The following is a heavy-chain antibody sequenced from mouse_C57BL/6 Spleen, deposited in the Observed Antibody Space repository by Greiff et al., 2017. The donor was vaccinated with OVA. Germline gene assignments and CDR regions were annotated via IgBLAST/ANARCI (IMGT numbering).Heavy chain of an antibody. J-gene: IGHJ4*01. CDR2: IYPGDGDT. V-gene: IGHV1-80*01. D-gene: IGHD2-1*01. CDR1: GYAFSSYW. Sequence: QVQLQQSGAELVKPGASVKISCKASGYAFSSYWMNWVKQRPGKGLEWIGQIYPGDGDTNYNGKFKGKATLTADKSSSTAYMHLSSLTSEDSAVYFCARGVYGNYPYYAMDYWGQGTSVTVSS. CDR3: ARGVYGNYPYYAMDY.